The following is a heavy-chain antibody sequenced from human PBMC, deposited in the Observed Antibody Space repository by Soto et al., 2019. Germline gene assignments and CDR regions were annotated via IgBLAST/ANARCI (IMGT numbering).Heavy chain of an antibody. V-gene: IGHV1-2*02. D-gene: IGHD3-3*01. CDR2: INPETGGT. CDR1: GYTFTGYS. Sequence: QVQLVQSGAEVKKPGASVKVSCQTSGYTFTGYSIHWVRQAPGHGLEWMGWINPETGGTNYAQKFRGRVTMRRETSIDTADMELSSLRSDDTAVYFCGWFGGKFDFWGQGTLVTVSS. J-gene: IGHJ4*02. CDR3: GWFGGKFDF.